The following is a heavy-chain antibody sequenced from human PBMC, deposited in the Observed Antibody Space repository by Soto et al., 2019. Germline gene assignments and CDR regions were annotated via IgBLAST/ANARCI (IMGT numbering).Heavy chain of an antibody. J-gene: IGHJ6*02. CDR2: INPSGGST. D-gene: IGHD1-26*01. CDR3: ARDNSGSYYYYGGMDV. Sequence: QVQLVQSGAEVKKPGASVKVSCKASGYTFTSYYMHWVRQAPGQGLEWMGIINPSGGSTSYAQKFQGRVTMTRDTSTSTVYMELSSLRSEDTAVYYCARDNSGSYYYYGGMDVWGQGTTVTVSS. CDR1: GYTFTSYY. V-gene: IGHV1-46*01.